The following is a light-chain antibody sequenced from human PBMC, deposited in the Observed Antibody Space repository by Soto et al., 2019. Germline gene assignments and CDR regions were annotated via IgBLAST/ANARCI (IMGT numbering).Light chain of an antibody. CDR1: STDVGAYNY. CDR3: GSHAGDSNLV. V-gene: IGLV2-8*01. CDR2: EVT. Sequence: QSVLTQPPSASGSPGQSVTISCTGTSTDVGAYNYVSWYQQHPGKAPKLIIYEVTKRPSGVPDRFSGSKSGNTASLTVSGLQAEDEAGYYCGSHAGDSNLVFGGGTKVTVL. J-gene: IGLJ3*02.